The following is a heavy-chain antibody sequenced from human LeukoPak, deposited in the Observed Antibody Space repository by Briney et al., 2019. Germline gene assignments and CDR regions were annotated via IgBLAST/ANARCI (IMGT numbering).Heavy chain of an antibody. D-gene: IGHD1-26*01. CDR1: GYTFTSYY. V-gene: IGHV1-46*01. J-gene: IGHJ3*02. CDR2: INPSGGST. Sequence: ASVKVSCTASGYTFTSYYMHWVRQAPGQGLEWMGIINPSGGSTSYAQKFQGRVTMTRDKSTSTVYMELSSLRSEDTAVYYCARVESWEHSGSSQDAFDIWGQGTMVTVSS. CDR3: ARVESWEHSGSSQDAFDI.